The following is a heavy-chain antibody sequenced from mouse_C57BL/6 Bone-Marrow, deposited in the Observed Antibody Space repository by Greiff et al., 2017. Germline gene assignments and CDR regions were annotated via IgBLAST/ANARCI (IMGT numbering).Heavy chain of an antibody. V-gene: IGHV1-59*01. CDR1: GYTFTSYW. J-gene: IGHJ2*01. CDR3: ARRSDY. CDR2: IDPSDSYT. Sequence: QVHVKQPGAELVRPGTSVKLSCKASGYTFTSYWMHWVKQRPGQGLEWIGVIDPSDSYTNYNQKFKGKATLTVDTSSSTAYMQPSSLTSEDSAVYYCARRSDYWGQGTTLTVSS.